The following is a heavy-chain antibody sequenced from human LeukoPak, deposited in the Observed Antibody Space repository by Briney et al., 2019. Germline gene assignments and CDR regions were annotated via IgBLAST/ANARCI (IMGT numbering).Heavy chain of an antibody. CDR3: AKVRMITMIAYDAFDI. J-gene: IGHJ3*02. Sequence: GGSLRLSCEASGFTFSSYAVSWVRQAPGKGLEWVSAISGSGAGTYYADSVKGRFTISRDNSKNTLYLQMNSLRAEDTAVYYCAKVRMITMIAYDAFDIWGQGTMVTVSS. CDR1: GFTFSSYA. V-gene: IGHV3-23*01. D-gene: IGHD3-22*01. CDR2: ISGSGAGT.